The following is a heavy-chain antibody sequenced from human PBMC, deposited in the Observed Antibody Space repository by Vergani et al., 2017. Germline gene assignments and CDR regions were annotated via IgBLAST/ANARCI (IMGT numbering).Heavy chain of an antibody. D-gene: IGHD6-13*01. CDR1: GGSLSSGRYY. CDR2: FYTGGGT. V-gene: IGHV4-61*02. J-gene: IGHJ6*02. Sequence: QVQLQESGPGLVRPSQTLSLTCTVSGGSLSSGRYYWSWFRQPAGKGLEWIGRFYTGGGTSYNPSLKSRVTISVDTSKNQFSLHLSSVTAADTAVYYCARDPLYSATWPFLLLDMDVWGQGTTVTVSS. CDR3: ARDPLYSATWPFLLLDMDV.